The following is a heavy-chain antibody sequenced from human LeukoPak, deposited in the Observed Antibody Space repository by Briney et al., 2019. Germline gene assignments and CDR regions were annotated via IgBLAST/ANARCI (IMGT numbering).Heavy chain of an antibody. CDR3: AKHRDYYDSSGYFDY. J-gene: IGHJ4*02. V-gene: IGHV3-30-3*02. Sequence: GGSLRLSCAASGFTFSSSAMHWVRQAPDKGLEWVAVISYDGSNKYYADSVKGRFTISRDNSKNTLYLQMNSLRAEDTAVYYCAKHRDYYDSSGYFDYWGQGTLVTVSS. CDR1: GFTFSSSA. D-gene: IGHD3-22*01. CDR2: ISYDGSNK.